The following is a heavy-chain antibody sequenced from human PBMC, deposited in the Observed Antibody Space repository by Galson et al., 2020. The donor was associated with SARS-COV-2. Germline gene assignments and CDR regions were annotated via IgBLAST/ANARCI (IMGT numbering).Heavy chain of an antibody. CDR2: ISGTGTSV. CDR3: VKDVTFGIVVEDRFDS. Sequence: TGGSLRLSCVASGFNFRDYVMTWVRQGPRMGLQWVASISGTGTSVYYGDSVRGRFTISRDNYKNILSLEMTGLRVEDTATYYCVKDVTFGIVVEDRFDSWGRGLAVNVSS. J-gene: IGHJ5*01. D-gene: IGHD3-22*01. CDR1: GFNFRDYV. V-gene: IGHV3-23*02.